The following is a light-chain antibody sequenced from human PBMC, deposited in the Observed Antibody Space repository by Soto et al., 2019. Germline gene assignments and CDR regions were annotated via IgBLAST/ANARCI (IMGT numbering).Light chain of an antibody. V-gene: IGKV1-27*01. CDR3: QKYISAPST. CDR1: QGISNY. Sequence: DIQMTQSPSSLSASVGDRVTITCRASQGISNYLAWYQQKPGKVPKLLIYAASTLQSGVPSRFSGSGSGTAFTLTISSLQPEDVATYYCQKYISAPSTFSQGTRLEIK. CDR2: AAS. J-gene: IGKJ5*01.